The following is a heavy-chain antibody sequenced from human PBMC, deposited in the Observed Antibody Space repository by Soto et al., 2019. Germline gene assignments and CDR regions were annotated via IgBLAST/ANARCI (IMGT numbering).Heavy chain of an antibody. D-gene: IGHD6-19*01. Sequence: SVKVSCKASGGTFSSYAISWVRQAPGQGLEWMGGIIPIFGTANYAQKFQGRATITADESTTTAHMELSSLRSEDTAVYYCATWLKEAGNGRNYYYGLDVWGQATTVTVSS. CDR3: ATWLKEAGNGRNYYYGLDV. CDR1: GGTFSSYA. CDR2: IIPIFGTA. V-gene: IGHV1-69*13. J-gene: IGHJ6*02.